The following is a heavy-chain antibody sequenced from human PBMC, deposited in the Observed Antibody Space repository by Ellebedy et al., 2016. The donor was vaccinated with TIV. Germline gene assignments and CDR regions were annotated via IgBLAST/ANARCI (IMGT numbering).Heavy chain of an antibody. V-gene: IGHV3-7*02. D-gene: IGHD3-3*01. CDR2: IMYDGSEK. CDR3: ARWYDDSWTGFYT. J-gene: IGHJ5*02. Sequence: PGGSLRLSCAASGFTFSSYWMSWVRQAPGKGLEWVANIMYDGSEKYYVDSVKGRFTISRDNAKKSLYLQMDRLRDEDTAVYYGARWYDDSWTGFYTWGQGTLVTVSS. CDR1: GFTFSSYW.